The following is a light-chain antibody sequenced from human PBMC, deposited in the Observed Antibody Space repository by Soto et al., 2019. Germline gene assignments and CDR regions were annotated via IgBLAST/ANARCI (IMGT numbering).Light chain of an antibody. J-gene: IGLJ2*01. CDR1: GSKIGSQR. Sequence: QSVMTQPPSASVTPGQRVTISCSGSGSKIGSQRVNWYQQLPGTAPKLLIHTNNQRPSGVPDRFSGSKSGTSASLAISGLQSEDEADYYCAAWDGSRDGVVFGGGTKLTVL. V-gene: IGLV1-44*01. CDR2: TNN. CDR3: AAWDGSRDGVV.